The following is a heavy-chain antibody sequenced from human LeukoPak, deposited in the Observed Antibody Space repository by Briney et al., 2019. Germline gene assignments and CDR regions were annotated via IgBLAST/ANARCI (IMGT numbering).Heavy chain of an antibody. CDR3: ASLYDSSGYYGFGANDAFDI. V-gene: IGHV4-39*01. D-gene: IGHD3-22*01. CDR1: GGSISSSSYY. J-gene: IGHJ3*02. CDR2: IYYSGST. Sequence: PSETLSLTCTVSGGSISSSSYYWGWIRQPPGKGPEWIGSIYYSGSTYYNPSLKSRVTISVDTSKNQFSLKLSSVTAADTAVYYCASLYDSSGYYGFGANDAFDIWGQGTMVTVSS.